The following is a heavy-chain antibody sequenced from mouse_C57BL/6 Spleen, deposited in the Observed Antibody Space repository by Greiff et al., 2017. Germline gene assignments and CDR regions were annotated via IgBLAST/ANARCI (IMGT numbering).Heavy chain of an antibody. V-gene: IGHV14-4*01. CDR2: IDPENGDT. CDR3: TTGPEITTVGRDAMDY. J-gene: IGHJ4*01. D-gene: IGHD1-1*01. Sequence: VQLQQSGAELVRPGASVKLSCTASGFNIKDDYMHWVKQRPEQGLEWIGWIDPENGDTEYASKFQGKGTITADTSSNTAYLQLSSLTSEDTAVYYCTTGPEITTVGRDAMDYWGQGTSVTVSS. CDR1: GFNIKDDY.